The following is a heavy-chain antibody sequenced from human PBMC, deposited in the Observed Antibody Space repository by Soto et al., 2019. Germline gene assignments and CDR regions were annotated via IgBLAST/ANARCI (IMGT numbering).Heavy chain of an antibody. V-gene: IGHV1-69*02. J-gene: IGHJ4*02. CDR3: ARYAMHGSGDY. CDR2: IIPILGIA. CDR1: GGTFSSYT. D-gene: IGHD3-10*01. Sequence: QVQLVQSGAEVKKPGSSVKVSCKASGGTFSSYTISWVRQAPGQGLEWMGRIIPILGIANYAQKFQGRVTITADKSTSTAYMELSSLRSEDTAVYYCARYAMHGSGDYWGQGTLVTVSS.